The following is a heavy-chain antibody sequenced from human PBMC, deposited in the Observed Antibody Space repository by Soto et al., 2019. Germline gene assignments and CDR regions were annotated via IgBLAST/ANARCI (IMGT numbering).Heavy chain of an antibody. D-gene: IGHD5-12*01. CDR3: ARCPWDIVATIDYYYYGMDV. J-gene: IGHJ6*02. V-gene: IGHV1-69*13. CDR1: GGTFSSYA. Sequence: SVKVSCKASGGTFSSYAISWVRQAPGQGLEWMGGIIPIFGTANYAQKFQGRVTITADESTSTAYMELSSLRSEDTAVYYCARCPWDIVATIDYYYYGMDVWGQGTTVTVSS. CDR2: IIPIFGTA.